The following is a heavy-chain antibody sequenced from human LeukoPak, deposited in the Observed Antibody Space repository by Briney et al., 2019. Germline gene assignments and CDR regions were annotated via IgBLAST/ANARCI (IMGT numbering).Heavy chain of an antibody. CDR3: ARGGYGDIVFDP. Sequence: ASVKVSCKASGYTFTSYGISWVRQATGQGLEWMAWMNPNSGNTGYAQKFQGRVTMTRNTSINTAYMELSSLTSEDTAVYYCARGGYGDIVFDPWGQGTLVTVSS. CDR2: MNPNSGNT. V-gene: IGHV1-8*02. CDR1: GYTFTSYG. D-gene: IGHD4-17*01. J-gene: IGHJ5*02.